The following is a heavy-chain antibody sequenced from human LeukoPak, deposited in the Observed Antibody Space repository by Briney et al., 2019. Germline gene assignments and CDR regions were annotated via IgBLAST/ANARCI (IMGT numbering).Heavy chain of an antibody. D-gene: IGHD6-19*01. CDR3: AKISSGWQSNSKYYFDY. CDR2: INQDESAK. CDR1: GFTFSRYW. V-gene: IGHV3-7*01. Sequence: AGGSLRLSCAASGFTFSRYWMSWVRQAPGKGLEWVASINQDESAKYYVDSVKGRFTISRDNSKNTLYLQMNSLRAEDTAVYYCAKISSGWQSNSKYYFDYWGQGTLVTVSS. J-gene: IGHJ4*02.